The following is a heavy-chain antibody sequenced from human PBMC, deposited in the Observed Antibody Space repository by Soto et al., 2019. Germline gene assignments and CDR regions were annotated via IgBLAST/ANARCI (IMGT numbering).Heavy chain of an antibody. CDR1: GFTFSDYY. D-gene: IGHD2-15*01. Sequence: QVQLVESGGGLVKPGGALRLSCAASGFTFSDYYMSWIRQAPGKGLEWVSYISSSGSTIYYADSVKGRFTISRDNAKNSLYLQMNSLRAEDTAVYYCARPLLIGPYYYYGMDVWGQGTTVTVSS. CDR2: ISSSGSTI. CDR3: ARPLLIGPYYYYGMDV. J-gene: IGHJ6*02. V-gene: IGHV3-11*01.